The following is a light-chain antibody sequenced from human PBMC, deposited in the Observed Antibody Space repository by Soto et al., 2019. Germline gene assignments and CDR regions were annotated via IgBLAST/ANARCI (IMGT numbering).Light chain of an antibody. V-gene: IGKV1-39*01. J-gene: IGKJ1*01. CDR1: QSISTY. CDR3: QESSSTWK. Sequence: DIQITQAPSSLSASVVGGVTITCRASQSISTYLNWYRQKPGKAPELLIYGAYTLHSGLPSRFSGGGSGTHFTLTISNLQPEDFATYYCQESSSTWKFGQGTKGDIK. CDR2: GAY.